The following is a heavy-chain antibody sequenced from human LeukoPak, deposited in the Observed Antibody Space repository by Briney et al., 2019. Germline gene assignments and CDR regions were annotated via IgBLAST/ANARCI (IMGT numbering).Heavy chain of an antibody. J-gene: IGHJ5*02. V-gene: IGHV3-73*01. CDR3: TRDRGTYNWFDP. CDR1: GFTFSGSA. D-gene: IGHD2-15*01. Sequence: GGSLKLSCVASGFTFSGSAVHWVRQSSGKGLEWVGHIDKKDNLYATAYAESVKGRFTISRDDSKDTAFLHMDSLRTEDTALYYCTRDRGTYNWFDPWGQGTLVTVSS. CDR2: IDKKDNLYAT.